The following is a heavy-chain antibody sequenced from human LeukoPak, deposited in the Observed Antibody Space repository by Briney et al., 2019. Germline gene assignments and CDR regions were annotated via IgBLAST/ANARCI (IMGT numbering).Heavy chain of an antibody. Sequence: GGSLRLSCAASGFTFSSYGMHWVRQAPGKGLEWVAVISYDGSNRYYADSVKGRFTISRDNSKNTLYLQMNSLRAEDTAVYYCAKDSGLRYYDSSGYPDYWGQGTLVTVSS. J-gene: IGHJ4*02. CDR3: AKDSGLRYYDSSGYPDY. CDR2: ISYDGSNR. V-gene: IGHV3-30*18. D-gene: IGHD3-22*01. CDR1: GFTFSSYG.